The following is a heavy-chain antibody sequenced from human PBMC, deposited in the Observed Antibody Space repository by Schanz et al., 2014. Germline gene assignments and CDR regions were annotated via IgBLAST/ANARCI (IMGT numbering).Heavy chain of an antibody. J-gene: IGHJ4*02. CDR3: DRVRGCYEY. CDR1: GYTFSDYG. V-gene: IGHV1-69*04. Sequence: QVQLVQSGDEVKKPGASVKVSCKTSGYTFSDYGITWVRQAPGQGLEWVGRIIPILDVGNYAQQYQGRVSITADTYTNTAYMEVSSLTAEDTAVHYCDRVRGCYEYWGQGTLVTVSS. D-gene: IGHD3-10*01. CDR2: IIPILDVG.